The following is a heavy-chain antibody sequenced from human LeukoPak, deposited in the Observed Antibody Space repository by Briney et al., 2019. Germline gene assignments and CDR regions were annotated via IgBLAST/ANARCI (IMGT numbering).Heavy chain of an antibody. Sequence: GGSLRLSCAASGFTFSSYAMSRVRQAPGKGLEWVSAISGSGGSTYYADSVKGRFTISRDNSKNTLYLQMNSLRAEDTAVYYCAKSPYYDILTGYYRTLYYFDYWGQGTLVTVSS. CDR1: GFTFSSYA. D-gene: IGHD3-9*01. CDR3: AKSPYYDILTGYYRTLYYFDY. J-gene: IGHJ4*02. V-gene: IGHV3-23*01. CDR2: ISGSGGST.